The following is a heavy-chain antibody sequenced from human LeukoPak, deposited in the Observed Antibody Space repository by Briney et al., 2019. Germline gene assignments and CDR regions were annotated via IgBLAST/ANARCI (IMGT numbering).Heavy chain of an antibody. CDR2: ISGSGGST. J-gene: IGHJ5*02. D-gene: IGHD2-15*01. CDR1: GFTFSSYA. CDR3: ARRVDCSGGSCYENWFDP. Sequence: GGSLRLSCAASGFTFSSYAMSWVRQAPGKGLEWVSAISGSGGSTYYADSVKGRFTISRDNSKNTLYLQMNSLRAEDTAVYYCARRVDCSGGSCYENWFDPWGQGTLVTVSS. V-gene: IGHV3-23*01.